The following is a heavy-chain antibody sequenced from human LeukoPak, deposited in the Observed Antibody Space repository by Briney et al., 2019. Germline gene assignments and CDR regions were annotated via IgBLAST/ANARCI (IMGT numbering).Heavy chain of an antibody. CDR1: GFTFSSYA. V-gene: IGHV3-23*01. J-gene: IGHJ4*02. CDR2: LSGSGGST. D-gene: IGHD6-19*01. Sequence: GSLRLSCAASGFTFSSYAMSWVRQAPGKGLEWVSALSGSGGSTNYADSVKGRFTISRDNSKNTLYLQMNSLRAEDTAVYYCAKQRHPNGWYYFNYWGQGTLVTVSS. CDR3: AKQRHPNGWYYFNY.